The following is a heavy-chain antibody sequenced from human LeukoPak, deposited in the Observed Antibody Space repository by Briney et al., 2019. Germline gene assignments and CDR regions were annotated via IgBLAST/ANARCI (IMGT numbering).Heavy chain of an antibody. D-gene: IGHD5-18*01. CDR2: IIPILGIA. V-gene: IGHV1-69*04. J-gene: IGHJ6*02. Sequence: SVKVSCKASGGAFSSYAISWVRQAPGQGLEWMGRIIPILGIANYAQKFQGRVTITADKSTSTAYMELSSLRSEDTAVYYRARDEDTAMVRGYYYYGMDVWGQGTTVTVSS. CDR1: GGAFSSYA. CDR3: ARDEDTAMVRGYYYYGMDV.